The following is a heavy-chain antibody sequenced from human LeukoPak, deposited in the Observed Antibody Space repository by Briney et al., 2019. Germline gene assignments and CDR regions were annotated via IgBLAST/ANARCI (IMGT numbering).Heavy chain of an antibody. Sequence: PGGSLRLSCAASGFTVSSNYMSWVRQAPGKGLEWVSVIYSGGSTYYADSVKGRFTISRDNSKNTLYLQMNSLRAEDTAVYYCARVSGYSYGLEDYWGQGTLVTVSS. CDR2: IYSGGST. J-gene: IGHJ4*02. D-gene: IGHD5-18*01. CDR1: GFTVSSNY. CDR3: ARVSGYSYGLEDY. V-gene: IGHV3-53*01.